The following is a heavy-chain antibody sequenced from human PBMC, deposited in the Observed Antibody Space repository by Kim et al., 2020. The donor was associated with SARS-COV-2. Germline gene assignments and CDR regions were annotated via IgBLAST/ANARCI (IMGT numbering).Heavy chain of an antibody. CDR1: GFTFSSYS. J-gene: IGHJ4*02. D-gene: IGHD2-15*01. CDR2: ITSSSTYK. Sequence: GGSLRLSCAASGFTFSSYSMTWVRQAPGKGLQWVSSITSSSTYKYYADSVEGRFTISRDNAKNSLFLELHSLRDEDTATYYCARDGTAVTPSYCTGGRCYSDPRRTADYWGQGTLIIVSS. CDR3: ARDGTAVTPSYCTGGRCYSDPRRTADY. V-gene: IGHV3-21*01.